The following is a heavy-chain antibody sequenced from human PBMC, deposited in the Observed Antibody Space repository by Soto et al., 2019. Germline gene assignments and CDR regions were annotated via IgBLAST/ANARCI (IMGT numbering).Heavy chain of an antibody. CDR3: ARAPYYYGSGSYLSYYFDY. CDR2: IYHSGST. Sequence: TFGDYAMSWFRQAPGKGLEWIGYIYHSGSTYYNPSLKSRVTISVDRSKNQFSLKLSSVTAADTAVYYCARAPYYYGSGSYLSYYFDYWGQGTLVTVSS. V-gene: IGHV4-30-2*01. CDR1: TFGDYA. D-gene: IGHD3-10*01. J-gene: IGHJ4*02.